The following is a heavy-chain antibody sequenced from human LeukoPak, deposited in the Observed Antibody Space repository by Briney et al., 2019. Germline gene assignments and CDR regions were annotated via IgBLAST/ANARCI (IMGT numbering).Heavy chain of an antibody. CDR3: ARHIPFDC. Sequence: GGSLRLSCAASGFTFSSSSMNWVRQAPEKGLEWVSYISTSGGTIYYADSVKGRFTISRDNARNSLYLQMDSLRAEDTAVYYCARHIPFDCWGQGTLVTVSS. D-gene: IGHD2-21*01. J-gene: IGHJ4*02. V-gene: IGHV3-48*01. CDR2: ISTSGGTI. CDR1: GFTFSSSS.